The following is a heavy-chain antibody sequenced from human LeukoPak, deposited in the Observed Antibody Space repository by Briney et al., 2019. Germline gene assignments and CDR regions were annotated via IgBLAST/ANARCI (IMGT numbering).Heavy chain of an antibody. CDR3: ARVLHKRNYDSSVYYGY. Sequence: PGGSLRLSCAASGFTFSNAWMSWVRQAPGKGLEWVGRIKSKTDGGTTDYAAPVKGRFTISRDDSKNTLYLQMNSLRAEDTAVYYCARVLHKRNYDSSVYYGYWGQGSLVTVSS. J-gene: IGHJ4*02. V-gene: IGHV3-15*01. D-gene: IGHD3-22*01. CDR1: GFTFSNAW. CDR2: IKSKTDGGTT.